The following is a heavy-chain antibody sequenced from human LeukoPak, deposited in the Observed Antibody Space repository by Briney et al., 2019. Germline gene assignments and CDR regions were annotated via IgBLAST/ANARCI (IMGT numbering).Heavy chain of an antibody. CDR3: ARGGDILTGYYLLYYFDY. J-gene: IGHJ4*02. V-gene: IGHV4-34*01. CDR2: INHSGST. CDR1: GGSFSGYY. D-gene: IGHD3-9*01. Sequence: SETLSLTCAVYGGSFSGYYWSWIRQPPGKGLEWIGEINHSGSTNYNPSLNSRVTISVDTSKNQFSLKLSSVTAADTAVYYCARGGDILTGYYLLYYFDYWGQGTLVTVSS.